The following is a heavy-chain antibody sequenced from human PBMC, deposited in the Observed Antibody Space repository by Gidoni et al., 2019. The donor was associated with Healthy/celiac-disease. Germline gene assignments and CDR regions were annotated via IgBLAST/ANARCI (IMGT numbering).Heavy chain of an antibody. Sequence: QITLKESGPTLVKPTQTLTLTCPFSGFSLSPSGVGVGWIRQPPGKALEWLALIYWDDDKRYSPSLKSRLTITKDTSKNQVVLTMTNMDPVDTATYYCAHSIPSIAARWAWFDPWGQGTLVTVSS. V-gene: IGHV2-5*02. CDR1: GFSLSPSGVG. D-gene: IGHD6-6*01. CDR2: IYWDDDK. J-gene: IGHJ5*02. CDR3: AHSIPSIAARWAWFDP.